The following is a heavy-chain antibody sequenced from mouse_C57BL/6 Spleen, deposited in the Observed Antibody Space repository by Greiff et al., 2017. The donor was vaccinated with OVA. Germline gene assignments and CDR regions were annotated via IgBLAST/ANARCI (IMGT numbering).Heavy chain of an antibody. CDR1: GYTFTDYY. Sequence: VQLQQSGPELVKPGASVKISCKASGYTFTDYYMNWVKQSHGKSLEWIGDINPNNGGTSYNQKFKGKATLTVDTSSSTAYMELRSLTSEDSAVYYCARRYYGSSYGYFDVWGTGTTVTVSS. J-gene: IGHJ1*03. CDR3: ARRYYGSSYGYFDV. D-gene: IGHD1-1*01. CDR2: INPNNGGT. V-gene: IGHV1-26*01.